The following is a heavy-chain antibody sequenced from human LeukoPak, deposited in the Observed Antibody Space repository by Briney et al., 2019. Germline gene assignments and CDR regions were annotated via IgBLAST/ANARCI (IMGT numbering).Heavy chain of an antibody. CDR2: MNPNSGNT. J-gene: IGHJ5*02. V-gene: IGHV1-8*01. D-gene: IGHD5-18*01. CDR1: GYTFTSYD. Sequence: AAVTVSYKASGYTFTSYDINWVRPATGQGLEWMGWMNPNSGNTGYAQKFQGRVTMTRNTSISTAYMELSSLRSEHAALYYCARVIQLGLCDPWAEGTLVTVSS. CDR3: ARVIQLGLCDP.